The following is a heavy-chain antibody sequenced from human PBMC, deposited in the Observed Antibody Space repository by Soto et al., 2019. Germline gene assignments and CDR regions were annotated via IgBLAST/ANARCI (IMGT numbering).Heavy chain of an antibody. Sequence: QVLLVQSGAEVKEPGASVRVSCKASGYTFTTYGIAWVRQAPGQGPEWMGWISVYNGNTNSAQKVRGRVTMTTDTYTNTAYMELRSLRSDDTAVYYCARASICSSTSCLFDYWGQGTLVTVSS. J-gene: IGHJ4*02. CDR3: ARASICSSTSCLFDY. V-gene: IGHV1-18*01. D-gene: IGHD2-2*01. CDR2: ISVYNGNT. CDR1: GYTFTTYG.